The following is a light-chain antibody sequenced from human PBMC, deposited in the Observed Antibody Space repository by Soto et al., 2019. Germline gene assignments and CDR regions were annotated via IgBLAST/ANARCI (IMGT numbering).Light chain of an antibody. CDR2: EGN. Sequence: QSVLTQPASISGSPGQSITISCTGTGSAVGTYNLVSWYQQHPGKAPNLIIYEGNKRPSGVSRRFSGSKSANTASLTISGRQAEDEAEYYCCSYVDTSAFVLFGGGTKLTVL. CDR1: GSAVGTYNL. V-gene: IGLV2-23*03. CDR3: CSYVDTSAFVL. J-gene: IGLJ3*02.